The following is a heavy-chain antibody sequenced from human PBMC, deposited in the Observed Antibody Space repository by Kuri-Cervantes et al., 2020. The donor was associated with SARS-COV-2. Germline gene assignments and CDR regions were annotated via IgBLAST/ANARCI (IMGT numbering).Heavy chain of an antibody. CDR3: AREAPCRTVGAICYGMDV. D-gene: IGHD1-26*01. J-gene: IGHJ6*02. V-gene: IGHV3-48*02. CDR2: ISSSSSSTI. CDR1: GFTFSSYS. Sequence: GGSLRLSCAASGFTFSSYSMNWVRQAPGKGLEWVSYISSSSSSTIYYADSVKGRFTISRDNAKNSLYLQMNSLRDEDTAVYYCAREAPCRTVGAICYGMDVWGQGTTVTVSS.